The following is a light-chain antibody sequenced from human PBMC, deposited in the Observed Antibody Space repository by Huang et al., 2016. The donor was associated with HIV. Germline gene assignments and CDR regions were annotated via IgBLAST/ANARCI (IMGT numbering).Light chain of an antibody. CDR2: AAS. CDR1: QGISNS. Sequence: DIQMTQSPSSLSASVGDRVTITCRASQGISNSLAWYQQKPGKAPTLLLSAASRLESGVPSRFGGSGSGTEYTLTINSLQPEDCATYHCQQYYITPYSFGQGTKLEIK. V-gene: IGKV1-NL1*01. J-gene: IGKJ2*01. CDR3: QQYYITPYS.